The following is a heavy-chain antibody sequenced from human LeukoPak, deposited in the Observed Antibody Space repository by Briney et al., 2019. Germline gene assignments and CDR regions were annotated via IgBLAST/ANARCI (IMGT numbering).Heavy chain of an antibody. CDR3: ARDHCSSTSCYLGLDYGMDV. CDR1: GFTFSSYT. D-gene: IGHD2-2*01. Sequence: GGSLRLSCAASGFTFSSYTMNWVRQAPGKGLEWVSSISSSSSYIYYADSVKGRFTISRDNAKNSLYLQMNSLRAEDTAVYYCARDHCSSTSCYLGLDYGMDVWGQGTTVTVSS. CDR2: ISSSSSYI. V-gene: IGHV3-21*01. J-gene: IGHJ6*02.